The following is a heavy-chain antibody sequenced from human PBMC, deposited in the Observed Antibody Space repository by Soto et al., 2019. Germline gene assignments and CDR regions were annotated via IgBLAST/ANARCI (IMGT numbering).Heavy chain of an antibody. CDR2: FIPMVAMS. CDR1: GGTFSSYT. J-gene: IGHJ4*02. D-gene: IGHD3-10*01. CDR3: ATNYGSGSTHFDH. V-gene: IGHV1-69*02. Sequence: QVLLVQSGAEVKKPGSSVKVSCTASGGTFSSYTISWVRQAPGQGPEWMGRFIPMVAMSDYARRFQGRVTITADTSTSTVYMQLHSLRSEDTAVDYCATNYGSGSTHFDHGGQGTLVTVSS.